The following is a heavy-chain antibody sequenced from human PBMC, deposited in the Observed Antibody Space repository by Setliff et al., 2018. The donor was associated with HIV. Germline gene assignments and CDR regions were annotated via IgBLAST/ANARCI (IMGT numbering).Heavy chain of an antibody. CDR1: GFTFISYG. CDR2: IRYDGSYR. V-gene: IGHV3-30*02. CDR3: AKMHTAMDPDTFDI. Sequence: GGSLRLSCVVSGFTFISYGMYWVRQAPGKGLEWVAFIRYDGSYRYYVDSVKGRFTISRDNSKNTMFLQMNSLRVEDTAIYYCAKMHTAMDPDTFDIWGQGTMVTVSS. J-gene: IGHJ3*02. D-gene: IGHD5-18*01.